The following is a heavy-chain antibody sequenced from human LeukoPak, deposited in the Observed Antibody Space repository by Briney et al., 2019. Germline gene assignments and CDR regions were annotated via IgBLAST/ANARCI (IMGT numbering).Heavy chain of an antibody. CDR2: INPNSGAT. CDR1: GYTFTGYY. J-gene: IGHJ3*02. Sequence: ASVKVSCNAFGYTFTGYYIHWVRKAPGQGLEWMGCINPNSGATNYAQNFQGRVTMTRDTSISTAYMDLSSLTSDDTAAYYCAREHCSTTTRLTSSNGAFDIWGQGTMVTVSS. V-gene: IGHV1-2*02. D-gene: IGHD2/OR15-2a*01. CDR3: AREHCSTTTRLTSSNGAFDI.